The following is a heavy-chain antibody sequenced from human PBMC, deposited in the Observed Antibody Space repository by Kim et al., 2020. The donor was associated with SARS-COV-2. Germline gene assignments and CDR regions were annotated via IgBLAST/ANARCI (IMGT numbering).Heavy chain of an antibody. D-gene: IGHD3-3*01. CDR3: ARFGYDFWSGYYTGISWFDP. CDR1: GGSISSYY. J-gene: IGHJ5*02. Sequence: SETLSLTCTVSGGSISSYYWSWIRQPPGKGLEWIGYIYYSGSTNYNPSLKSRVTISVDTSKNQFSLKLSSVTAADTAVYYCARFGYDFWSGYYTGISWFDPWGQGTLVTVSS. CDR2: IYYSGST. V-gene: IGHV4-59*01.